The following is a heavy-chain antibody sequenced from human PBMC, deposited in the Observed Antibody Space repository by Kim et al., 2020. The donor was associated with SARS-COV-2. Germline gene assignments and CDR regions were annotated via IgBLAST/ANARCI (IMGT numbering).Heavy chain of an antibody. Sequence: KSRVTISVDTSKNQFSLKLSSVTAADTAVYYCARVGAMVRGVRRPNWFDPWGQGTLVTVSS. J-gene: IGHJ5*02. CDR3: ARVGAMVRGVRRPNWFDP. V-gene: IGHV4-34*01. D-gene: IGHD3-10*01.